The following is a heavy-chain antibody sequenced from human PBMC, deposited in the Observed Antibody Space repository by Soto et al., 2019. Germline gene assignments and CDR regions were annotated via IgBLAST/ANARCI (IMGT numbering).Heavy chain of an antibody. V-gene: IGHV4-31*04. CDR1: GVSISSGGYY. Sequence: QVRLQESGPGLVQPSQTLSLTCTVSGVSISSGGYYWTWIRLRAGGGPEWIGDMYYSGSTNYNPSLKARVTISADPSKKQFSLELRSVTAADTALYYCATQPRYDSSGYFFYWGQGRLVTVSS. J-gene: IGHJ4*02. D-gene: IGHD3-22*01. CDR2: MYYSGST. CDR3: ATQPRYDSSGYFFY.